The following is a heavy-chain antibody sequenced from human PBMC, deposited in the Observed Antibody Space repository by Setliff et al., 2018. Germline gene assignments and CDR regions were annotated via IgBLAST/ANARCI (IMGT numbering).Heavy chain of an antibody. CDR1: GVSVASHY. CDR2: VHDNGET. Sequence: SETLSLTCTVSGVSVASHYWSWIRQAPGTGLEWIAYVHDNGETNQNPSLKSRVTISVDASKNQFSLKMTSVTAADTAIYYCARGSTGIYDPWGQGILVTVSS. D-gene: IGHD1-1*01. J-gene: IGHJ5*02. CDR3: ARGSTGIYDP. V-gene: IGHV4-59*02.